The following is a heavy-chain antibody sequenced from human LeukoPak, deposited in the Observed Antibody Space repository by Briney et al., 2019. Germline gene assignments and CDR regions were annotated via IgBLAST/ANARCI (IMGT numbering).Heavy chain of an antibody. J-gene: IGHJ6*03. Sequence: SETLSLTCAVYGGSFSGYYWSWIRQPPGKGLEWIGEINHSGSTNYNPSLKSRVTISVDTSKNQFSLKLSSVTAADTAVYYCARGIRGVISVYYYYMDVWGKGTTVTVSS. CDR1: GGSFSGYY. D-gene: IGHD3-16*02. CDR3: ARGIRGVISVYYYYMDV. V-gene: IGHV4-34*01. CDR2: INHSGST.